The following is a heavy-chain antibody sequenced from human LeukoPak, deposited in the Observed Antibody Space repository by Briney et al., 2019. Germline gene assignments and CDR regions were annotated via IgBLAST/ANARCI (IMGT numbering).Heavy chain of an antibody. CDR1: GLPFNSFW. Sequence: GGSLRLSCVISGLPFNSFWMHWVRQAPGEGLVWVSRIISDGSSTAYADSVEGRFTISRNDAKNVLYLHTNSLRADDTAVYYCAICFSGCDYWGQGTLVTVSS. V-gene: IGHV3-74*01. J-gene: IGHJ4*02. CDR3: AICFSGCDY. CDR2: IISDGSST. D-gene: IGHD2-21*01.